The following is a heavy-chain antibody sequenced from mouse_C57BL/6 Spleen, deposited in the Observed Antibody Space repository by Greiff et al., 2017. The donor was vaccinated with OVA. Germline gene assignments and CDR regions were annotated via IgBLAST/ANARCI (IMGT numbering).Heavy chain of an antibody. Sequence: VQGVESGPELVKPGASVKISCKASGYAFSSSWMNWVKQRPGKGLEWIGRIYPGDGDTNYNGKFKGKATLTADKSSSTAYMQLSSLTSEDSAVYFCARLHYYGSSYYFDYWGQGTTLTVSS. D-gene: IGHD1-1*01. CDR1: GYAFSSSW. J-gene: IGHJ2*01. V-gene: IGHV1-82*01. CDR3: ARLHYYGSSYYFDY. CDR2: IYPGDGDT.